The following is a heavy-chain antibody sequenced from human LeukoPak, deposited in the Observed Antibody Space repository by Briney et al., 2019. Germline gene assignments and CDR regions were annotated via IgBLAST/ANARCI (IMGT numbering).Heavy chain of an antibody. V-gene: IGHV4-4*07. J-gene: IGHJ6*03. Sequence: SETLSLTCTVSGGYIGSYYWSWIRQPAGKGLEWIGRIYTSENTDYNPSLKSRVTMSVDMSTSQFSLRLTSVTAADTAVYYCAGEGDYGDNSKSFYYMDVWGKGTTVTVSS. CDR1: GGYIGSYY. CDR2: IYTSENT. CDR3: AGEGDYGDNSKSFYYMDV. D-gene: IGHD4-17*01.